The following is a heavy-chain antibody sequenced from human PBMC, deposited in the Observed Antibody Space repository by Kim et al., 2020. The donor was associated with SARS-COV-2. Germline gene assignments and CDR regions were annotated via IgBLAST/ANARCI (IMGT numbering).Heavy chain of an antibody. V-gene: IGHV4-39*01. Sequence: SETLSLTCTVSGGSISSSSYYWGWIRQPPGKGLEWIGSIYYSGSTYYNPSLKSRVTISVDTSKNQFSLKLSSVTAADTAVYYCARHLSGDYSSYYYGMDVWGQGTTVTVSS. J-gene: IGHJ6*02. CDR3: ARHLSGDYSSYYYGMDV. D-gene: IGHD4-17*01. CDR2: IYYSGST. CDR1: GGSISSSSYY.